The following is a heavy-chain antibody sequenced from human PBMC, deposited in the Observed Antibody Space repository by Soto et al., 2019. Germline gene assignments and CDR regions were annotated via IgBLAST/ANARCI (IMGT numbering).Heavy chain of an antibody. CDR1: GGSISSSSYY. D-gene: IGHD3-16*01. CDR3: ARVPIDTYMIYWSDP. V-gene: IGHV4-39*07. J-gene: IGHJ5*02. CDR2: IYYSGST. Sequence: SETLSLTCTVSGGSISSSSYYWGWIRQPPGKGLEWIGSIYYSGSTNYIPSLESPVTISLDTSKNQFSLKLTSVTAADTAVYYCARVPIDTYMIYWSDPWGQGTLVTVSS.